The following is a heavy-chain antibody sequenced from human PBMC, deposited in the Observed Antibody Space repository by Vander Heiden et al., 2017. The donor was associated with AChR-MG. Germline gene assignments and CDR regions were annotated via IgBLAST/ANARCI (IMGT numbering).Heavy chain of an antibody. Sequence: QVQLQESGPGLVKPSQTLSLTCTVSGGSISSGDYYWSWIRQPPGKGLEWIGYIYYSGSTYYNPSLKSRVTISVDTSKNQFSLKLSSVTAADTAVYYCARGITMVQGVIPLVDYWGQGTLVTVSS. J-gene: IGHJ4*02. V-gene: IGHV4-30-4*01. CDR3: ARGITMVQGVIPLVDY. CDR1: GGSISSGDYY. CDR2: IYYSGST. D-gene: IGHD3-10*01.